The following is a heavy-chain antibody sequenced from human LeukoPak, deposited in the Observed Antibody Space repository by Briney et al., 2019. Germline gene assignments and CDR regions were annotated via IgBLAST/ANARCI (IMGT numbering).Heavy chain of an antibody. Sequence: PGGSLRLSCAASGFTFSSYSMNWVRQAPGKGLEWVSYISSSSSTIYYADSVKGRFTISRDNAKNSLYLQMNSLRAEDTAVYYCARHPGSAYYYYYYMDVWGKGTTVTVSS. D-gene: IGHD1-14*01. CDR1: GFTFSSYS. J-gene: IGHJ6*03. V-gene: IGHV3-48*01. CDR3: ARHPGSAYYYYYYMDV. CDR2: ISSSSSTI.